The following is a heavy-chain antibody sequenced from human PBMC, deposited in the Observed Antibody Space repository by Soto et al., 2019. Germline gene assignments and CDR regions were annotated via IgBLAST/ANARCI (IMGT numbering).Heavy chain of an antibody. V-gene: IGHV4-59*01. J-gene: IGHJ6*02. CDR1: GGSISSYY. CDR3: ARGPYCSGGSCYEGPYSYYYYGMDV. D-gene: IGHD2-15*01. CDR2: IYYSGST. Sequence: TVSGGSISSYYWSWIRQPPGKGLEWIGYIYYSGSTNYNPSLKSRVTISVDTSKNQFSLKLSSVTAADTAVYYCARGPYCSGGSCYEGPYSYYYYGMDVWGQGTTVTVSS.